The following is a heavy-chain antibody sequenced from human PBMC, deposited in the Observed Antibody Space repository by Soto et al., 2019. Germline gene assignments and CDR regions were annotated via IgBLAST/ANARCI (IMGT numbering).Heavy chain of an antibody. V-gene: IGHV4-30-2*01. CDR2: IFHNGGT. D-gene: IGHD5-12*01. CDR3: ARLDGYNSFDY. CDR1: GDSIISGGYY. Sequence: KASETLSLTCAVSGDSIISGGYYWSWIRQPPGKGLEWIGCIFHNGGTYYNPSLTSRATISVDVSKNQFSLRLTSVTAADTAVYYCARLDGYNSFDYWGQGTLVTVSS. J-gene: IGHJ4*02.